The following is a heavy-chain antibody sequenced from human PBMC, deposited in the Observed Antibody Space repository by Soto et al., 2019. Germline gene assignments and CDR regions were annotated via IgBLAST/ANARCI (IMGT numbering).Heavy chain of an antibody. Sequence: ASVKVYCKASGYTFTSDDINWVRQATGQGLEWMGWMNPNSGNTGYAQKFQGRVTMTRNTSISTAYMELSSLRAEDTAGFYCARNLRITIFGRVLGDGEPALQRRAVALIIILINVCEPLQGLSWG. D-gene: IGHD3-3*01. CDR1: GYTFTSDD. CDR2: MNPNSGNT. V-gene: IGHV1-8*01. J-gene: IGHJ5*01. CDR3: ARNLRITIFGRVLGDGEPALQRRAVALIIILINVCEPLQGLS.